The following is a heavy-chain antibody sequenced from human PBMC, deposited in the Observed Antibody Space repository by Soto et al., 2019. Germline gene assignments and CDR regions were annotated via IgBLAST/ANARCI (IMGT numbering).Heavy chain of an antibody. CDR2: IYPGDSNT. V-gene: IGHV5-51*01. CDR1: EYSFTSYW. CDR3: ARSYGPMTYGMDV. J-gene: IGHJ6*02. D-gene: IGHD3-10*01. Sequence: RGEFLKISCKGFEYSFTSYWIGWVRQMPGKGLEWMGIIYPGDSNTRYSPSFQGQVTFSADKSISTAYLQWSSLKAADTAIYYCARSYGPMTYGMDVWGQGTSVTVSS.